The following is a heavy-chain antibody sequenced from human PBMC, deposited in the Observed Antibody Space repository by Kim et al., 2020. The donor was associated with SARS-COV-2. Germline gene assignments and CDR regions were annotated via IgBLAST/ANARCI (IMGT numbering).Heavy chain of an antibody. D-gene: IGHD3-3*01. CDR3: ARGSGYRNRYNWFDP. CDR1: GGSFSGYY. V-gene: IGHV4-34*01. Sequence: SETLSLTCAVYGGSFSGYYWSWIRQPPGKGLEWIGEINHSGSTNYNPSLKSRVTISVDTSKNQFSLKLSSVTAADTAVYYCARGSGYRNRYNWFDPWGQGTLVTVSS. CDR2: INHSGST. J-gene: IGHJ5*02.